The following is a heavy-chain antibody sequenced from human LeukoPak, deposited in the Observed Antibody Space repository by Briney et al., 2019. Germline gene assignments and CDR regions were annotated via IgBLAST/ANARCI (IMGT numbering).Heavy chain of an antibody. D-gene: IGHD6-6*01. V-gene: IGHV3-21*01. CDR1: GSTFSTYS. Sequence: GGSLRLSCAASGSTFSTYSMNWVRQAPGRGLEWVSSISSSSSYIYYADSVKGRFTISRDNAKNSLYLQMNSLRAEDTAVYYCAREGSSSLVAFDIWGQGTMVTASS. CDR3: AREGSSSLVAFDI. J-gene: IGHJ3*02. CDR2: ISSSSSYI.